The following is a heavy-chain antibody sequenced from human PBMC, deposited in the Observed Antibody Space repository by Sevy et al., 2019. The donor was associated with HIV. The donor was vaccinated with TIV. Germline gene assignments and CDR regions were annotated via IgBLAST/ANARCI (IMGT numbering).Heavy chain of an antibody. CDR3: ASPYYDSSGPN. D-gene: IGHD3-22*01. J-gene: IGHJ4*02. Sequence: GGYLRLSCAASGFTFSDHYMDWVRQAPGKGLEWVGRTRNKANSYTTDYAASVKGRFTISRDDSKNSLYLQMNSLKTDDTAVYYCASPYYDSSGPNWGQGTTVIVSS. CDR2: TRNKANSYTT. CDR1: GFTFSDHY. V-gene: IGHV3-72*01.